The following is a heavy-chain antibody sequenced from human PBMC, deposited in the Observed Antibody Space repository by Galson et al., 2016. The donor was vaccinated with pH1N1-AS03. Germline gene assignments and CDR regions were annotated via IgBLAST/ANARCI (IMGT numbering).Heavy chain of an antibody. CDR1: GYLFTNYW. D-gene: IGHD1-26*01. CDR3: ARHASPTILSYHFNS. V-gene: IGHV5-51*01. Sequence: QSGAEVKQPEESLKISCKASGYLFTNYWIAWVRQMPGKGLEWMGIIYPSDSDARYSPSFQGQVTFSADMSTSTAYLHLTTLKAADSAIYYCARHASPTILSYHFNSWGRGTLVTVSS. CDR2: IYPSDSDA. J-gene: IGHJ4*02.